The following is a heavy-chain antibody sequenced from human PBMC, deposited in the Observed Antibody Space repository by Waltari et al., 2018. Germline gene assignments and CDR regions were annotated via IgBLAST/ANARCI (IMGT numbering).Heavy chain of an antibody. CDR3: ARATVAAAGTTFDY. V-gene: IGHV4-59*10. Sequence: QVQLQQWGAGLLKPSETLSLTCAVYGGSFSGYYWSWIRQPAGKGLEWIGRIYTSGSTNYNPSLKSLVTISVDTSKNQFSLKLSSVTAADTAVYYCARATVAAAGTTFDYWGQGTLVTVSS. CDR1: GGSFSGYY. J-gene: IGHJ4*02. CDR2: IYTSGST. D-gene: IGHD6-13*01.